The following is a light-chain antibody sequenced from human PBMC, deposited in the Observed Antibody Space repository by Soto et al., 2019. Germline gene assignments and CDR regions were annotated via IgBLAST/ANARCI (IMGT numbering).Light chain of an antibody. V-gene: IGKV1-39*02. CDR1: RSSSSY. CDR3: LLDFRYFWA. J-gene: IGKJ1*01. CDR2: DAS. Sequence: GDRVTITCRASRSSSSYLNWYQQKPGKAPKLPIYDASSLESGVPSRFSGSGAGTDFTRTISSLQPEDVATYYCLLDFRYFWAFGQGTKVDIK.